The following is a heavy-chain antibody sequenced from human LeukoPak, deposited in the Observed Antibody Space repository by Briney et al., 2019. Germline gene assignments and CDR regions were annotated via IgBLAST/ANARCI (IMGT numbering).Heavy chain of an antibody. CDR3: VKGDYCGGGSCYFFPRGPFEY. CDR2: ISSNGDTT. J-gene: IGHJ4*02. CDR1: GFAFNSYA. Sequence: PVGSLRLSCSASGFAFNSYAMHWVRQAPGKGLQYVSGISSNGDTTYYADSVKGRFIVSRDYSTNTLYLQMSSLRPDDTAVYYCVKGDYCGGGSCYFFPRGPFEYWGQGTLVTVSS. V-gene: IGHV3-64D*06. D-gene: IGHD2-15*01.